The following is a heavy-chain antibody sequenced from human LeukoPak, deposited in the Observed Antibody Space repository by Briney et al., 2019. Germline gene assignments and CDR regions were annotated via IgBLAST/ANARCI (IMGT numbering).Heavy chain of an antibody. J-gene: IGHJ4*02. Sequence: PGGSLRLSCIASGFTFSSYSMHWVRQAPGKGLEWVAVIWYDGSNKHYADSVKGRFTISRDNSKNTLCLQMNSLRAEDTAVYYCARGAMRAGGQIQLWSPPGYWGQGTLVTVSS. D-gene: IGHD5-18*01. V-gene: IGHV3-33*08. CDR2: IWYDGSNK. CDR1: GFTFSSYS. CDR3: ARGAMRAGGQIQLWSPPGY.